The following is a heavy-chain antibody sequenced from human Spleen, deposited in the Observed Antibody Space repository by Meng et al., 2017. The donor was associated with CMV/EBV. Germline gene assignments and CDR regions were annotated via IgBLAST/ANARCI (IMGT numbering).Heavy chain of an antibody. CDR3: ARDGGFYGNPDAFDI. D-gene: IGHD2/OR15-2a*01. CDR1: GYSFTDYY. CDR2: INPNSGGT. V-gene: IGHV1-2*02. J-gene: IGHJ3*02. Sequence: ASVKVSCKASGYSFTDYYMHWVRQAPGQGLEWMGWINPNSGGTNYAQRFQGRVTMTRDTSIDTVYMELKRLGSDDSAVYYCARDGGFYGNPDAFDIWGQGTMVTVSS.